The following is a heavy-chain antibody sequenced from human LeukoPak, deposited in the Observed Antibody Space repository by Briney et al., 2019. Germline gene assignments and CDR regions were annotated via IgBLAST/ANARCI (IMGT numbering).Heavy chain of an antibody. CDR2: IHYSGKA. Sequence: PSETLSLTCTVSGGSISGHYWTWVRQPPGEGLVWIGQIHYSGKADYNPSLRSRITISVDTSKNQMSLKVTSVTAADTAVYYCARFGVDYDMDVWGQGTTVTVS. D-gene: IGHD3-16*01. CDR1: GGSISGHY. V-gene: IGHV4-59*11. CDR3: ARFGVDYDMDV. J-gene: IGHJ6*02.